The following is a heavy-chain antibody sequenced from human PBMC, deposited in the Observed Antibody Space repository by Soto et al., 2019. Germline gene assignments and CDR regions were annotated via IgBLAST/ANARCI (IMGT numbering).Heavy chain of an antibody. CDR2: ISGSGST. J-gene: IGHJ6*03. CDR3: AKALRFTFTTGYYMDV. D-gene: IGHD3-16*01. Sequence: EVQLLESGGGLVQLGGSLRLSCAASGFTVSSYAMSWVRQAPGKGLEWVSAISGSGSTYSADSVKGRFTISRDSSKNTVYLEMNSLRAEDTAVYYCAKALRFTFTTGYYMDVWGRGTTVTVSS. V-gene: IGHV3-23*01. CDR1: GFTVSSYA.